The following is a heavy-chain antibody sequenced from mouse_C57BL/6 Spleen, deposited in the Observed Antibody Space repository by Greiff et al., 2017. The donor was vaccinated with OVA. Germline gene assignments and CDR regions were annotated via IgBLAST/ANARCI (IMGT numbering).Heavy chain of an antibody. CDR2: ISSGSSTI. D-gene: IGHD2-1*01. J-gene: IGHJ4*01. Sequence: VQLKESGGGLVKPGGSLKLSCAASGFTFSDYGMHWVRQAPEKGLEWVAYISSGSSTIYYADTVKGRFTISRDNAKNTLFLQMTSLRSEDTAMYYCARLIYYGNYEAMDYWGQGTSVTVSS. CDR1: GFTFSDYG. CDR3: ARLIYYGNYEAMDY. V-gene: IGHV5-17*01.